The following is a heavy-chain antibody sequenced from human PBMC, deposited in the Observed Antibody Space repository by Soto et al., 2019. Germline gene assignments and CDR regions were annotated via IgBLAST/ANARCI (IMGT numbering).Heavy chain of an antibody. V-gene: IGHV4-39*01. CDR1: GASISTNHHN. Sequence: SETLSLTCTVSGASISTNHHNWAWVRQPPGKGLEWMGNIHYRGDTYFNPSLGSRLSMSVDTSKNQFSLKLTSVTAADTAVYYGARLPTGCPNWFDPWGQGTMVTVSS. D-gene: IGHD3-9*01. J-gene: IGHJ5*02. CDR3: ARLPTGCPNWFDP. CDR2: IHYRGDT.